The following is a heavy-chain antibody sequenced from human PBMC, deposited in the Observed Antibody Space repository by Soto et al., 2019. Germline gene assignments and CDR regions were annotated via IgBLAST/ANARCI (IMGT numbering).Heavy chain of an antibody. J-gene: IGHJ6*02. CDR1: GLNFKSYS. V-gene: IGHV3-21*01. CDR3: ARAGFYSRTPQNTRAYDMDV. D-gene: IGHD6-13*01. CDR2: ISSFSNYM. Sequence: RHPYAVAGLNFKSYSRSWVLQDQGKGLEWVSSISSFSNYMYYTDSVKGRFTISIDNARNSLYLQMNSLRAEDTAVYYCARAGFYSRTPQNTRAYDMDVWGQGTTVTVSS.